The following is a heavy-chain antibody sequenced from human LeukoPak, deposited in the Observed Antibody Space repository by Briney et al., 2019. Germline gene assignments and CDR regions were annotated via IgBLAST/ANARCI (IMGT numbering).Heavy chain of an antibody. D-gene: IGHD6-19*01. CDR3: AKDYSRIAVAGTY. V-gene: IGHV3-53*05. CDR1: GFTVSNNY. Sequence: QPGGSLRLSCAASGFTVSNNYMTWVRQAPGKGLEWVSLIYSGGSTYYADSVKGRFTISRDNSKNTLYLQMNSLRAEDTAVYYCAKDYSRIAVAGTYWGQGTLVTVSS. CDR2: IYSGGST. J-gene: IGHJ4*02.